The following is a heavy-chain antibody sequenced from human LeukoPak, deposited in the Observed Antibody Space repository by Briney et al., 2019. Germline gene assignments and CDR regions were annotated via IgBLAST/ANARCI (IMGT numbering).Heavy chain of an antibody. CDR3: ASDSISMNAFDA. CDR2: ISYIGST. V-gene: IGHV4-59*11. Sequence: SETLSLTCTVSGGSFTTHYWSWIPQPPRKGLEWIGYISYIGSTNYNPSLKSRVTISIDTSKNEFSLMLTSVTAADTAVYYCASDSISMNAFDAWGQGTMVTVSS. CDR1: GGSFTTHY. D-gene: IGHD3-22*01. J-gene: IGHJ3*01.